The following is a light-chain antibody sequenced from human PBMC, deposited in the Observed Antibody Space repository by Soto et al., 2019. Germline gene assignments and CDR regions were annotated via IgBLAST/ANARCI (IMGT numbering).Light chain of an antibody. V-gene: IGKV1-39*01. CDR1: QDIATY. CDR2: DAS. CDR3: KQSNSSPPT. J-gene: IGKJ4*01. Sequence: DTKMTQSPSSLSASVGNRVNITCQASQDIATYLNWYQQKPGKAPNLLIYDASNLETGVQSRFSGSGSGTDFTLTIRSLQPEDFATYFCKQSNSSPPTFGGGTKVDIK.